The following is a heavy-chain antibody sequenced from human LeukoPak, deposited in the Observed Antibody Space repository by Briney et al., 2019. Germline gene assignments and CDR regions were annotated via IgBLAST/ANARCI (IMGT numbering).Heavy chain of an antibody. Sequence: GGSLRLSCASSGFTFSSYAMSWVRQAPGKGLEWVSAISGSGGSTYYADSVKGRFTISRDNSKNTLYLQMNSLRAEDTAVYYCAKDLEPSDAFDIWGQGTMVTVSS. CDR3: AKDLEPSDAFDI. CDR1: GFTFSSYA. V-gene: IGHV3-23*01. D-gene: IGHD1-1*01. J-gene: IGHJ3*02. CDR2: ISGSGGST.